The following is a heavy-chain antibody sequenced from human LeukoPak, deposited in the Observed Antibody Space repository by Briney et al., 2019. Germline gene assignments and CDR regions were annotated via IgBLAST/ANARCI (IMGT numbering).Heavy chain of an antibody. CDR1: GFTFSSYS. D-gene: IGHD1-1*01. CDR2: ISSSSSTI. V-gene: IGHV3-48*01. Sequence: GGSLRLSCAASGFTFSSYSMNWVRQAPGKGLEWVSYISSSSSTIYYADSVKGRFTISRDNAKNSLYLQMNSLRAEDTAVYYCAREVEDWNPVTWFDPWGQGTLVTVSS. J-gene: IGHJ5*02. CDR3: AREVEDWNPVTWFDP.